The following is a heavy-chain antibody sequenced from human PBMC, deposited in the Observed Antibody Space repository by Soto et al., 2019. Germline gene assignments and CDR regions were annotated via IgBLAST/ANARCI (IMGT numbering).Heavy chain of an antibody. J-gene: IGHJ6*02. CDR3: ATDSAASYFGMDV. D-gene: IGHD1-26*01. CDR2: VNDSGST. Sequence: SETLSLTCAVYGGSFTGNYRSWIRQPPGKGLEWIGEVNDSGSTNFNPSLKSRVTISVDTSKKQFTLKLTSVTAADTAVYYCATDSAASYFGMDVWGHGTTVTVSS. CDR1: GGSFTGNY. V-gene: IGHV4-34*01.